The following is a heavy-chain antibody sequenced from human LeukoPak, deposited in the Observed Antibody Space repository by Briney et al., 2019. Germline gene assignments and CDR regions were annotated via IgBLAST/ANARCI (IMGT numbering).Heavy chain of an antibody. J-gene: IGHJ3*01. CDR1: VASLARYY. D-gene: IGHD6-13*01. CDR2: IYISDNA. Sequence: SETLSPTCTVSVASLARYYWSWIRQPAGKGLEWIGRIYISDNARYNPSLKSRVTMSIDTSKKQFSLILRSVTAADTAVYYCARDRDIAADGMEGGDAFDLWGPGTLVTVSP. V-gene: IGHV4-4*07. CDR3: ARDRDIAADGMEGGDAFDL.